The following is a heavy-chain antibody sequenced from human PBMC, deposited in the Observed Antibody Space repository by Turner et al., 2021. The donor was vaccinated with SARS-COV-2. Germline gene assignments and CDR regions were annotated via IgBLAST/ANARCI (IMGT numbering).Heavy chain of an antibody. D-gene: IGHD3-10*02. J-gene: IGHJ4*02. CDR1: GFTFSNYG. Sequence: QVQLVESGGGVGQPGRSLRLSCAASGFTFSNYGMHWVRQAPGKGLEWVAVIWYDGSNKYYADSVKGRFTISRDNSKNTLYLQMNSLRAEDTAVYYCARDHMFGELPNDYWGQGTLVTVSS. V-gene: IGHV3-33*01. CDR3: ARDHMFGELPNDY. CDR2: IWYDGSNK.